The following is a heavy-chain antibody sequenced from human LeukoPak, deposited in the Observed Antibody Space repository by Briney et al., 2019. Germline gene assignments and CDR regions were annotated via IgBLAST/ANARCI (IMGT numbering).Heavy chain of an antibody. J-gene: IGHJ4*02. V-gene: IGHV3-15*01. CDR3: TTDPYYYDSSAYTSDY. Sequence: PGGSLRLSCAASGFTFSSYNMNWVRQAPGKGLEWVGRIKSKTDGGTTDYAAPVKGRFTISRDDSKNTLYLQMNSLKTEDAAVYYCTTDPYYYDSSAYTSDYWGQGTLVTVSS. CDR2: IKSKTDGGTT. D-gene: IGHD3-22*01. CDR1: GFTFSSYN.